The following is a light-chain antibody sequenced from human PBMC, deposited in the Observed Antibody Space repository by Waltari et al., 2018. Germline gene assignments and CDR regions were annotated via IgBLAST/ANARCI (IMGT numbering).Light chain of an antibody. CDR3: HQDYSVPFS. Sequence: DIQMTQSPSSLSASVGDRVTVTYRASQGIDKELGWYQQKPGKAPTLLIYSASTLQTGVSSRFSGSGSGTDFTLTISSLQPEDVATYYCHQDYSVPFSFGQGTKVEMK. V-gene: IGKV1-27*01. CDR2: SAS. J-gene: IGKJ2*03. CDR1: QGIDKE.